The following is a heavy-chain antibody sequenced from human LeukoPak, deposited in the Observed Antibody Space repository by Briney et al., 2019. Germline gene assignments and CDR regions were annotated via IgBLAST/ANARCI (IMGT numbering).Heavy chain of an antibody. J-gene: IGHJ4*02. CDR2: ISSSSSYT. V-gene: IGHV3-21*01. CDR1: GFTFSSYI. Sequence: QTGGSLRLSCAASGFTFSSYIMNGVRQAPGKGLEWVSSISSSSSYTHYADSVKGRFTISRDNAKNSLFLQMSSLRAEDTAVYYCARGHYGDYVLDYWGQGTLVTVTS. D-gene: IGHD4-17*01. CDR3: ARGHYGDYVLDY.